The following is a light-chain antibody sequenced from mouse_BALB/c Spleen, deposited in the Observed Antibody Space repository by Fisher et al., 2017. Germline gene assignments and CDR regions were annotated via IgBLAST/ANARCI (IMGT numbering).Light chain of an antibody. CDR1: SSVSY. Sequence: IVLTQSTAIMSASPGEKVTMTCSASSSVSYMYWYQQKPGSSPRLLIYDTSNLASGVPARFSGSGSGTSYSLTISSVEAEDAATYYCQQYSGYPLTFGGGTKLEIK. V-gene: IGKV4-55*01. CDR3: QQYSGYPLT. J-gene: IGKJ2*01. CDR2: DTS.